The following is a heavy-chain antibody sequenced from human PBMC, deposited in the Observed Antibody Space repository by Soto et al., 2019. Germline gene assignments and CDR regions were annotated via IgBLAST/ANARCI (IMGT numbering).Heavy chain of an antibody. Sequence: LCCTASGFTLGCYAISAARQSPGKEEERVGFVRGKAYGGTTEYAASAKGRFTISRDDSKSIAYLQMNSLKTEDTAVYYCTRFWQQGYFAYWRQGTLVTVSS. CDR1: GFTLGCYA. CDR3: TRFWQQGYFAY. J-gene: IGHJ4*02. CDR2: VRGKAYGGTT. D-gene: IGHD6-13*01. V-gene: IGHV3-49*04.